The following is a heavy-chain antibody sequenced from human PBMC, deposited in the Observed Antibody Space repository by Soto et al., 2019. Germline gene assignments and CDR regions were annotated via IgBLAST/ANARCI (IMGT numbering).Heavy chain of an antibody. J-gene: IGHJ6*02. Sequence: QVQLVQSGAEVKKPGSSVKVSCKASGGTFSSYAISWVRQAPGQGHEWMGGIIPIFRTANYAQKFKGRVTISADDSKSTAYMELSSLRSEDTAVYYCARDERFGITGTTVKTDGDGMDVWGQGTTVTVSS. D-gene: IGHD1-7*01. V-gene: IGHV1-69*01. CDR2: IIPIFRTA. CDR1: GGTFSSYA. CDR3: ARDERFGITGTTVKTDGDGMDV.